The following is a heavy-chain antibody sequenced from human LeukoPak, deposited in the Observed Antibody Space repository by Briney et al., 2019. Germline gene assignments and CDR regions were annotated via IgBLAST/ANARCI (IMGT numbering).Heavy chain of an antibody. D-gene: IGHD2-8*01. J-gene: IGHJ4*02. CDR3: TRDQGCTNGVCYPAFDY. V-gene: IGHV3-49*04. CDR2: IRSKAYGGTT. CDR1: GFTFGDYA. Sequence: PGGSLRLSCTASGFTFGDYAMSWVRQAPGKGLEWVGFIRSKAYGGTTEYAASVKGRFTISRDDSKSIAYLQMNSLKTEDTAVYYCTRDQGCTNGVCYPAFDYWGQGTLVTVSS.